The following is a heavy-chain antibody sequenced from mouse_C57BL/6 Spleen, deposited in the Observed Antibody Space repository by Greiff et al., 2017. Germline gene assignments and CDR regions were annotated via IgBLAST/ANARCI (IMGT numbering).Heavy chain of an antibody. CDR2: IDPEDGAT. CDR1: GFNIKDYY. J-gene: IGHJ3*01. D-gene: IGHD1-1*01. Sequence: VQLQQSGAELVKPGASVKLSCTASGFNIKDYYMHWVKQRTEQGLEWIGRIDPEDGATKSAPKFQGKATITADPSSNTAYLQLSSLTSEDSAVYYCARDYDGSSYVFAYWGKGTLVTVSA. CDR3: ARDYDGSSYVFAY. V-gene: IGHV14-2*01.